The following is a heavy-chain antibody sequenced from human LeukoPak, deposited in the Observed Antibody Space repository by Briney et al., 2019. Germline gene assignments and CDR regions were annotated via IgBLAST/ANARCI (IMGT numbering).Heavy chain of an antibody. CDR3: ARSGYCSGGSCSDAFDI. J-gene: IGHJ3*02. D-gene: IGHD2-15*01. Sequence: ASVKVSCKASGYTFTSYYMHWVRQAPGQGLEWMGIINPSGGSTSYAQKFQGRVTMTRDTSTSIVYMELSSLRSEDTAVYYCARSGYCSGGSCSDAFDIWGQGTMVTVSS. CDR1: GYTFTSYY. V-gene: IGHV1-46*01. CDR2: INPSGGST.